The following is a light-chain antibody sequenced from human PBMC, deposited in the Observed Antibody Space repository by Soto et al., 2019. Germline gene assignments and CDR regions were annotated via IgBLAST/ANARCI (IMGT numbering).Light chain of an antibody. J-gene: IGLJ2*01. Sequence: QSVLTQPPSASGSPGQSVTISCTGTSSDVGGYNSVSWYQQHPGKAPKLMIYEVTKRPSGVPDRFSGSKSGNTASLTVSGLQADDEGDYYCTSYAGSNNVAFGGGTKLTVL. CDR2: EVT. CDR3: TSYAGSNNVA. V-gene: IGLV2-8*01. CDR1: SSDVGGYNS.